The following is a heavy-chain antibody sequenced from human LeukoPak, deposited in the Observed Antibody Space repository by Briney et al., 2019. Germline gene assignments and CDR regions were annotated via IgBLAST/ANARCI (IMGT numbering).Heavy chain of an antibody. J-gene: IGHJ4*02. V-gene: IGHV3-7*03. CDR2: IKQDGSEK. D-gene: IGHD6-13*01. CDR3: ARDTPDSSSLNGY. Sequence: GGSLRLSCAASGFTFSSYWMSWVRQAPGKGLEWVANIKQDGSEKYYVDSVKGRFTISRDNAKNSLYLQMNSLRAEDMAVYYCARDTPDSSSLNGYWGQGTLVTVSS. CDR1: GFTFSSYW.